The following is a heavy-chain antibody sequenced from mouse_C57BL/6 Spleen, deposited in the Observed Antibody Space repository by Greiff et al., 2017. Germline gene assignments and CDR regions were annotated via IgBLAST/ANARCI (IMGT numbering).Heavy chain of an antibody. CDR2: IDPANGNT. Sequence: VQLQQSVAELVRPGASVKLSCTASGFNIKNTYMHWVKQRPEQGLEWIGRIDPANGNTKYAPKFQGKATITADTSSNKAYLQLSSLTSEDTAIYYCASRECIYYDYFSAMDFWGQGTSVTVSS. CDR1: GFNIKNTY. J-gene: IGHJ4*01. CDR3: ASRECIYYDYFSAMDF. V-gene: IGHV14-3*01. D-gene: IGHD2-4*01.